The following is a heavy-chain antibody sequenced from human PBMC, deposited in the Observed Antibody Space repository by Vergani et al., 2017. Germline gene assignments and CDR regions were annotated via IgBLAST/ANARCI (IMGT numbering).Heavy chain of an antibody. Sequence: QVQLVQSGAEVKKPGSSVKVSCKASGGTFSSYAISWVRQAPGQGLEWMGRIIPILGIANYAQRFQGRVTITADKSTRTAYMELSSLRYEDTAVYYCARDAEGAYDSSGYYYYYYGMDVWGQGTTVTVSS. J-gene: IGHJ6*02. D-gene: IGHD3-22*01. CDR2: IIPILGIA. V-gene: IGHV1-69*09. CDR1: GGTFSSYA. CDR3: ARDAEGAYDSSGYYYYYYGMDV.